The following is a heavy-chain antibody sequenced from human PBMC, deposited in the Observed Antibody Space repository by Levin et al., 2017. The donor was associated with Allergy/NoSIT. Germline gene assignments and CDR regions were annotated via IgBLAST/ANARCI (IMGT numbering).Heavy chain of an antibody. CDR1: GYTFKNYG. Sequence: GESLKISCKASGYTFKNYGISWVRQAPGQGLEWIGWISTHNGNTNYAQSFQGRVTMTTDTSTSTADMELRSLISDDTAVYYCARFVVTPVSYFYMDVWGKGTTVTVSS. CDR3: ARFVVTPVSYFYMDV. D-gene: IGHD2-2*01. J-gene: IGHJ6*03. V-gene: IGHV1-18*01. CDR2: ISTHNGNT.